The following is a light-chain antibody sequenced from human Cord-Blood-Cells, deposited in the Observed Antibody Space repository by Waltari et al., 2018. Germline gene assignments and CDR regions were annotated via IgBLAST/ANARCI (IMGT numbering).Light chain of an antibody. J-gene: IGKJ4*01. CDR3: QQSYSTPRMLT. CDR2: AAS. V-gene: IGKV1-39*01. Sequence: DIQMTQSPSSLSASVGDRVTITFRVSQSISSYLNWYQQKPGKAPKLLIYAASSLQSGVPSRFSGSGSGTDFTLTISSLQPEDFATYYCQQSYSTPRMLTFGGGTKVEIK. CDR1: QSISSY.